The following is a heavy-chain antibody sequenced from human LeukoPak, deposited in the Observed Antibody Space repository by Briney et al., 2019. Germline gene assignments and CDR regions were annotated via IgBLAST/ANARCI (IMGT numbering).Heavy chain of an antibody. CDR1: GGSLSSRSYY. V-gene: IGHV4-39*01. D-gene: IGHD2-15*01. Sequence: AETLSLTRTVSGGSLSSRSYYWGWIRQPPGKGREWIARIYYSGSTYYNPSLKSRVTIALHTSKTEFSLQLSYLSAPARAVLYCAGTYCSGGSCHDPFEYWARGPLVSVSS. CDR2: IYYSGST. J-gene: IGHJ4*02. CDR3: AGTYCSGGSCHDPFEY.